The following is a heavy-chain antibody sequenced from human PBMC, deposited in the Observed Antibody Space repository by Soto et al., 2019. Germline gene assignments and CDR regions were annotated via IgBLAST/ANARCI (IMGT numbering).Heavy chain of an antibody. Sequence: EVQLVESGGGLVQPGRSLRLSCVASGFSFGDYGMHWVRQAPGRGPVWVSGISWNSGNIGYAETVKGRFTISRDNAKNSLYLQMNSLRAEDTALYYCVKDGLTSVFGLVHDGSDIWGHGKMVTVSS. J-gene: IGHJ3*02. CDR3: VKDGLTSVFGLVHDGSDI. CDR2: ISWNSGNI. D-gene: IGHD3-3*01. CDR1: GFSFGDYG. V-gene: IGHV3-9*01.